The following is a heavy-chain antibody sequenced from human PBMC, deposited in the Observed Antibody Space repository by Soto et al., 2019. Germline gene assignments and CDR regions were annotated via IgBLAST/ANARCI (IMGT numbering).Heavy chain of an antibody. CDR2: ISGSGGST. Sequence: GGSLRLSCAASGFTFSSYAMSWVRQAPGKGLEWVSAISGSGGSTYYADSVKGRFTISRDNSKNTLYLQMNSLRAEDTAVYYCAKAGLYEWLNTCYCYYFMDVRGKGTTVTVSS. CDR3: AKAGLYEWLNTCYCYYFMDV. V-gene: IGHV3-23*01. CDR1: GFTFSSYA. J-gene: IGHJ6*03. D-gene: IGHD5-12*01.